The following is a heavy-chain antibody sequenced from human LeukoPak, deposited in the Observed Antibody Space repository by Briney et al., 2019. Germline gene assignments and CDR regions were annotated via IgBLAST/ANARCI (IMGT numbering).Heavy chain of an antibody. Sequence: GGSLRLSCAASGFTVSSNYMSWVLQAPGKGLEWVSVIYRGGSTYYADSVKGRFTISRDNSKNTVSLQMNSLRGEDTAVYYCARDRIAVAGTFFDYWGQGTLVTVSS. CDR1: GFTVSSNY. CDR3: ARDRIAVAGTFFDY. V-gene: IGHV3-53*01. D-gene: IGHD6-19*01. CDR2: IYRGGST. J-gene: IGHJ4*02.